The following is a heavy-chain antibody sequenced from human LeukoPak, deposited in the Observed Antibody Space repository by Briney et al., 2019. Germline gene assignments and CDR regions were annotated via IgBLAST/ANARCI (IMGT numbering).Heavy chain of an antibody. CDR2: IDSSSSTI. D-gene: IGHD6-19*01. V-gene: IGHV3-48*02. J-gene: IGHJ4*02. Sequence: GGSLRLSCAASGFTFSSFTMNWVRQAPGKGLEWVSYIDSSSSTIYYADSVKGRFTISRDNAKNSLYLQMNSLRDEDTAVYYCARDTGIKAVAGIFYWGQGTLVTVSS. CDR1: GFTFSSFT. CDR3: ARDTGIKAVAGIFY.